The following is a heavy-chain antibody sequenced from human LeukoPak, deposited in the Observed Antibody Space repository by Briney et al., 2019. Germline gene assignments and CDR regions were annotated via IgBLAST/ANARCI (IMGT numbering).Heavy chain of an antibody. CDR2: IKRNSYGGTA. V-gene: IGHV3-15*01. D-gene: IGHD2-21*02. CDR3: TTRLN. Sequence: GGSLRLSCAASGFLFSDAGLTWARQAPGKGLEWVGQIKRNSYGGTADYAAPVRGRFTISRDDSKNRVYLQMNSLRSEDTAVYYCTTRLNWGQGALVTVSS. J-gene: IGHJ4*02. CDR1: GFLFSDAG.